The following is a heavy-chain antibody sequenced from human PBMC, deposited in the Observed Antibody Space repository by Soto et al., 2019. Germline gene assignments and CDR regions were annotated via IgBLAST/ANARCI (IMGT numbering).Heavy chain of an antibody. V-gene: IGHV1-69*02. Sequence: QVQLVQSGAEVEKPGSSVKVSCKASGGTFSSYTISWVRQAPGKRLEWMGSIIPILGIANYAQKFQGRVTISADKSSRTDCMDQSSLRSEDPAVHYCAGAYGSGSHDHWGQGTLGTVSS. J-gene: IGHJ4*02. CDR1: GGTFSSYT. CDR2: IIPILGIA. D-gene: IGHD3-10*01. CDR3: AGAYGSGSHDH.